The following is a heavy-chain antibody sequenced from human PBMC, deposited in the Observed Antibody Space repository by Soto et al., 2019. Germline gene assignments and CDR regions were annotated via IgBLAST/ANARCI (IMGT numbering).Heavy chain of an antibody. CDR2: IIPIFGTA. D-gene: IGHD6-6*01. CDR1: GGTFSSYA. J-gene: IGHJ6*02. CDR3: ARGGGESIAAHIYYYYGMDV. Sequence: SVKVSCKASGGTFSSYAISWVRQAPGQGLEWMGGIIPIFGTANYAQKFQGRVTVTADESTSTAYMELSSLRSEDTAVYYCARGGGESIAAHIYYYYGMDVWGQGTTVTVSS. V-gene: IGHV1-69*13.